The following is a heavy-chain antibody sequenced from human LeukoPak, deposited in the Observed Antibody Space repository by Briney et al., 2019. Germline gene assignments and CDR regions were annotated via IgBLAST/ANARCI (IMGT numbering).Heavy chain of an antibody. Sequence: GGSLRLSCAASGFSITSNGMHWVRQAPGKGLEWVAVISYDGSNKYYADSVKGRFTISRDNSKNTLYLQMNSLRPEDTAVYYCAKDRSSGWYSFQHWGQGTLVSVSS. V-gene: IGHV3-30*18. CDR2: ISYDGSNK. J-gene: IGHJ1*01. CDR3: AKDRSSGWYSFQH. CDR1: GFSITSNG. D-gene: IGHD6-19*01.